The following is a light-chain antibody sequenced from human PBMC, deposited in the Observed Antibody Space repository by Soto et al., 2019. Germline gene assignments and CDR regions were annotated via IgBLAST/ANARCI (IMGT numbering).Light chain of an antibody. V-gene: IGKV1-5*01. CDR2: DAS. J-gene: IGKJ1*01. Sequence: DIQLTQSPSTLSASVGDRVTITCRASQRIDRYLAWYQQKPWKAPKLLVYDASTLEGGVPSRFSGSGSATEFILTISSLQPDDFATYYCQQYKDDAWTFGQGTRVEFK. CDR3: QQYKDDAWT. CDR1: QRIDRY.